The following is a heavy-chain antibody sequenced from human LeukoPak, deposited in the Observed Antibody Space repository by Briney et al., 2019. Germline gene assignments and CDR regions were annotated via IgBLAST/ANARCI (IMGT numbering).Heavy chain of an antibody. CDR1: RFTFSSYS. CDR3: ARDRGPYDSSGFQSH. V-gene: IGHV3-48*02. J-gene: IGHJ4*02. CDR2: ISSSSSTI. D-gene: IGHD3-22*01. Sequence: GRSLRLSCGASRFTFSSYSMNWVRQAPGKGLEWVSYISSSSSTIYYADSVKGRFTISRDNAKNSLYLQMNSLRDEDTAVYYCARDRGPYDSSGFQSHWGQGTLVTVSS.